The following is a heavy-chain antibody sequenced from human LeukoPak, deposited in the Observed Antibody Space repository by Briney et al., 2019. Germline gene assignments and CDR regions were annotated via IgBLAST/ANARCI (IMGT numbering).Heavy chain of an antibody. J-gene: IGHJ6*03. V-gene: IGHV3-23*01. D-gene: IGHD3-16*01. CDR1: GFTFSSYA. CDR2: ISGSGGST. Sequence: GGSLRLSCAASGFTFSSYAMSWVRQAPGKGLEWVSAISGSGGSTYYADSVKGRFTISRDNSKNTLYLQMNSLRAEDTAVYFCAKNTVSGGRYQYYMDVWGKGTTVTVSS. CDR3: AKNTVSGGRYQYYMDV.